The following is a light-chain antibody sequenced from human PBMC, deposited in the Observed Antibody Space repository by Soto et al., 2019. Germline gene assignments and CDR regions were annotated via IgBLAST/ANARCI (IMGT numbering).Light chain of an antibody. J-gene: IGKJ1*01. CDR1: QSISSW. Sequence: DIQMTQAPSSLSASLGDKVTITCGASQSISSWLAWFQQKPGRAPELLIYDASNLESGVPSRFSGGGSGTEFTLTISSLQPDDFATYYCQQYNSYPWTCGQGTKV. V-gene: IGKV1-5*01. CDR3: QQYNSYPWT. CDR2: DAS.